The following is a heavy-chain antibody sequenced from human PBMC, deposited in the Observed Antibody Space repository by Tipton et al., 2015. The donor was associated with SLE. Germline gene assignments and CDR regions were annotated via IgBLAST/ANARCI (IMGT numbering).Heavy chain of an antibody. CDR3: ARHEYGGDSAALDI. CDR1: GGSFSGYF. CDR2: INHSGGT. V-gene: IGHV4-34*01. D-gene: IGHD4-17*01. J-gene: IGHJ3*02. Sequence: TLSLTCAVYGGSFSGYFWNWLRHTPGKGPEWIGEINHSGGTDYNPTLKSRVTISMDTSKNQFSLKLISVTAADTAVYYCARHEYGGDSAALDIWSLGTMVIVSS.